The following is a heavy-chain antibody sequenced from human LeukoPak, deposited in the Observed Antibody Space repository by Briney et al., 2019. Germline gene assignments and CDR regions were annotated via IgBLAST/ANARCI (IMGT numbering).Heavy chain of an antibody. CDR3: AKGHTEGALYYFDY. J-gene: IGHJ4*02. CDR2: INDNGGGS. CDR1: GFTFSRYA. V-gene: IGHV3-23*01. Sequence: GGSLRLSCAASGFTFSRYAMSWVRQAPGKGLEWVSTINDNGGGSYSADSVRGRFTISRDNSKNTLSLQMNSLRAEDTAVYYCAKGHTEGALYYFDYWGQGTLVTVSS.